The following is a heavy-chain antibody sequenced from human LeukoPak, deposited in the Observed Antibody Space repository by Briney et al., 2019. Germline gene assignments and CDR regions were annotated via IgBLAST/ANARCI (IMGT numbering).Heavy chain of an antibody. Sequence: SETLSLTCTVSGGSISSGGYYWSWIRQHPGKGLEWIGYIYYSGSTYYNPSLKSRVTISVDTSKNQFSLKLSSVTAADTAVYYCASGPLGTAYDYVWGSYRLDYWGQGTLVTVSS. CDR2: IYYSGST. D-gene: IGHD3-16*02. J-gene: IGHJ4*02. CDR3: ASGPLGTAYDYVWGSYRLDY. CDR1: GGSISSGGYY. V-gene: IGHV4-31*03.